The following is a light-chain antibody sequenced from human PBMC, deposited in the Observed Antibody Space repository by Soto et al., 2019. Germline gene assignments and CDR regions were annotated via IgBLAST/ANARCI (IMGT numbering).Light chain of an antibody. J-gene: IGKJ1*01. CDR3: QQSYSPPPT. V-gene: IGKV1-9*01. Sequence: DMHLTQSPSFLSPSIVEIVTITFLASQVISTSLAWYHVKPETAPKLLFDAACTLESGVPSRFSATVSGTDFTLTISSLQPEYFATYYCQQSYSPPPTFGQGTKVEI. CDR2: AAC. CDR1: QVISTS.